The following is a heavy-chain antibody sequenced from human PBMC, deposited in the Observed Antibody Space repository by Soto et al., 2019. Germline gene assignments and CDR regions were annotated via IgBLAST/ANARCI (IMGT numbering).Heavy chain of an antibody. D-gene: IGHD3-9*01. V-gene: IGHV4-4*02. J-gene: IGHJ6*02. CDR1: GGSISSSNW. CDR3: ARAVSYYDILTGVRDYYGMDV. CDR2: IYHSGST. Sequence: AVSGGSISSSNWWNWVRQPPGKGLEWIGEIYHSGSTNYNPSLKSRVTISVDKSKNQFSLKLSSVTAADTAVYYCARAVSYYDILTGVRDYYGMDVWGQGTTVTVSS.